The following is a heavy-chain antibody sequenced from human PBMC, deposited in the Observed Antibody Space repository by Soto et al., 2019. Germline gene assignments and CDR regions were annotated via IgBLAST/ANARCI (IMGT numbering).Heavy chain of an antibody. D-gene: IGHD2-15*01. V-gene: IGHV1-18*01. CDR1: GYTFTSYG. J-gene: IGHJ6*02. CDR3: ARERRVVVAASRYYGMDV. CDR2: ISAYNGNT. Sequence: ASVKVSCKASGYTFTSYGISWVLQAPGQGLEWMGWISAYNGNTNYAQKLQGRVTMTTDTSTSTAYMELRSLRSDDTAVYYCARERRVVVAASRYYGMDVWGQGTTVTVSS.